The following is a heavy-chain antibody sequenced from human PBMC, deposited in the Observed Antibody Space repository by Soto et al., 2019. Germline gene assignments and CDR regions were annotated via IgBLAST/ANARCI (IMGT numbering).Heavy chain of an antibody. Sequence: LRLSCAVSGFHFGNYGINWVRQAPGKGLEWVSSVSKSDYTYYSDSVKGRFTISRDNAKNSVSLQMTTLRAEDTAVYYCAREDSIIIPAVSDFWGQGTLVTVSS. CDR2: VSKSDYT. CDR1: GFHFGNYG. J-gene: IGHJ4*02. D-gene: IGHD3-22*01. CDR3: AREDSIIIPAVSDF. V-gene: IGHV3-21*01.